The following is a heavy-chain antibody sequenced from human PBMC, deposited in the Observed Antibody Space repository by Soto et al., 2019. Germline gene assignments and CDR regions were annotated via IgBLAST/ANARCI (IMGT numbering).Heavy chain of an antibody. CDR1: GGSISSYY. CDR2: IYYSGST. V-gene: IGHV4-59*01. D-gene: IGHD1-7*01. CDR3: AGGRTTLLGNWFDP. J-gene: IGHJ5*01. Sequence: SETLSLTCTVSGGSISSYYWGWSRQPPGKGLEWIGYIYYSGSTNYNPSLKSRVTISVDTSKNQFSLKLSSVTAADTAVYYCAGGRTTLLGNWFDPWGQGTLVTVSS.